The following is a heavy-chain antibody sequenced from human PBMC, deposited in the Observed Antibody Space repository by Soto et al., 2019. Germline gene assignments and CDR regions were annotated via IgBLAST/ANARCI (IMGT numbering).Heavy chain of an antibody. CDR1: GFSFSGAY. V-gene: IGHV3-11*01. Sequence: QVQLVESGGGLVKPGWSLRLSCAASGFSFSGAYMSWIRQAPGKGLEWVSYIRSGGSNEYYAASVRGRFAISRDDAKNSLYLQLNSLRADDTAVYYCARGPLGAFAIWGQGTMVTGSS. J-gene: IGHJ3*02. CDR2: IRSGGSNE. CDR3: ARGPLGAFAI.